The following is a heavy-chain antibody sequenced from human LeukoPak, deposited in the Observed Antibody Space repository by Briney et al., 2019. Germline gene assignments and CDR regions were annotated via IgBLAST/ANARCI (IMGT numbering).Heavy chain of an antibody. CDR3: ATGGGCSSTSCYAETFDY. CDR2: IIPIFGTA. CDR1: GGTFSSYA. J-gene: IGHJ4*02. Sequence: ASVKVSCKASGGTFSSYAISWVRQAPGQGLEWMGGIIPIFGTANYAQKFQGRVMITADKSTSTAYMELSSLRSEDTAVYYCATGGGCSSTSCYAETFDYWGQGTLVTVSS. D-gene: IGHD2-2*01. V-gene: IGHV1-69*06.